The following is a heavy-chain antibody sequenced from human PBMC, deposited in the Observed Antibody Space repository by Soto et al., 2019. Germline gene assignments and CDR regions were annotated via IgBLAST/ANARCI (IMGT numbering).Heavy chain of an antibody. Sequence: GASVKVSCKASGGTFSSYAISWVRQAPGQRLEWMGGIIPIFGTANYAQKFQGRVTITADKSTSTAYMELSSLRSEDTAVYYCARLLGYCSSTSCYTFRHYYYGMDVWGQGTTVTVSS. V-gene: IGHV1-69*06. J-gene: IGHJ6*02. CDR1: GGTFSSYA. CDR3: ARLLGYCSSTSCYTFRHYYYGMDV. D-gene: IGHD2-2*02. CDR2: IIPIFGTA.